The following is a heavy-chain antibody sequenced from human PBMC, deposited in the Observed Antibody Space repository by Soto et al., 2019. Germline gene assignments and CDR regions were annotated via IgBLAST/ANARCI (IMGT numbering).Heavy chain of an antibody. CDR1: GYSFTSYW. CDR2: IYPGDSDT. J-gene: IGHJ3*02. V-gene: IGHV5-51*01. Sequence: PGESLKISCKGSGYSFTSYWIGWVRQMPGKGLEWMGIIYPGDSDTRYSPSFQGQVTISADKSISTAYLQWSSLKASDTAMYYCARQYGYGGTPDAFDIWGQGTMVTVS. CDR3: ARQYGYGGTPDAFDI. D-gene: IGHD4-17*01.